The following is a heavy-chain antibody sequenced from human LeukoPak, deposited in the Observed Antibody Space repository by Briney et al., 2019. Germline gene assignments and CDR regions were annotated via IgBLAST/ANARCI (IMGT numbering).Heavy chain of an antibody. Sequence: GASVKVSCKASGYTFTSYGISWVRQAPGQGLEWMGWISAYNGNTNYAQKLQGRVTMTTDTSTSTAYMELRSLRSDDTAVYYCARKTYYDFWSGYFATGPYYFDYWGQGTLVTVSS. CDR1: GYTFTSYG. J-gene: IGHJ4*02. V-gene: IGHV1-18*01. CDR2: ISAYNGNT. D-gene: IGHD3-3*01. CDR3: ARKTYYDFWSGYFATGPYYFDY.